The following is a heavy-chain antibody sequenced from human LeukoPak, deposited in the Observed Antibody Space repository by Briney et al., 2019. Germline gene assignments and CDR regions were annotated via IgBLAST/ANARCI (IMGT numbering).Heavy chain of an antibody. D-gene: IGHD2-2*01. J-gene: IGHJ5*02. CDR3: ARWAAAIGIDWFDR. V-gene: IGHV3-48*03. CDR2: ISSSGSTI. CDR1: GFTFSSYE. Sequence: GGSLRLSCAASGFTFSSYEMNWVRQAPGKGLEGVSYISSSGSTIYYADSVKGRFTISRDNAKNSLYLQMNSLRDEDTAVYYCARWAAAIGIDWFDRWGQGTLVSVSS.